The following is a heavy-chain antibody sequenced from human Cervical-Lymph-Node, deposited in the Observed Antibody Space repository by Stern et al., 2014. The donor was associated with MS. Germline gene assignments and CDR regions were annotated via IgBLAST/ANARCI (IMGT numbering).Heavy chain of an antibody. Sequence: EVQLVESGGGVIQPGGSLRLSCTASGFTVSRDYMTWVRQAPGKGLEWVSLITHVGSTFYTDSVKGRFTSSRDDSKNTVYLHMTSLRAEDTAMYYCARDTSSPERSDWWGQGTLVTVSS. D-gene: IGHD1-1*01. V-gene: IGHV3-53*01. CDR2: ITHVGST. J-gene: IGHJ4*02. CDR1: GFTVSRDY. CDR3: ARDTSSPERSDW.